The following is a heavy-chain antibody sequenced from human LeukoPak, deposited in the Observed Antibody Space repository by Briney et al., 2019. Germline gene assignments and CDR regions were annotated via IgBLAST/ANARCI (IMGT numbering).Heavy chain of an antibody. Sequence: GSLRLSCAASGFTFSSYSMTWVRQAPGKGLEWVSYISSSSSTIYYADSVKGRFTISRDNAKNTLYLQMNSLRAEDTAVYYCATDDYGIDYWGQGTLVTVSS. CDR2: ISSSSSTI. CDR3: ATDDYGIDY. CDR1: GFTFSSYS. D-gene: IGHD4-17*01. J-gene: IGHJ4*02. V-gene: IGHV3-48*04.